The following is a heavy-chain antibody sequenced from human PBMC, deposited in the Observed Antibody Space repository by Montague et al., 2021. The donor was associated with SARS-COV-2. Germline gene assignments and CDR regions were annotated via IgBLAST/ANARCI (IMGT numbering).Heavy chain of an antibody. J-gene: IGHJ5*02. V-gene: IGHV3-66*01. CDR2: IYSGGST. D-gene: IGHD3-3*01. CDR1: GGSISSSSYY. CDR3: AREVPITIFGVVTDNSWFDP. Sequence: ETLSLTCTVSGGSISSSSYYWGWVRQAPGKGLEWVSVIYSGGSTYYADSVKGRFTISRDNSKNTLYLQMNSLRAEDTAVYYCAREVPITIFGVVTDNSWFDPWGQGTLVTVSS.